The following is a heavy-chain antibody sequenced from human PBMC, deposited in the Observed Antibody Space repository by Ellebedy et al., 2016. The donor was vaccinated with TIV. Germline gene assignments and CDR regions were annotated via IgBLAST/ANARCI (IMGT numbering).Heavy chain of an antibody. Sequence: SETLSLTXAVYGGSFSGYYWSWIRQPPGKGLEWIGEINHSGSTNYNPSLKSRVTISVDTSKNQFSLKLSSVTAADTAVYYCARVNTTVTPDYWGQGTLVTVSS. CDR3: ARVNTTVTPDY. J-gene: IGHJ4*02. V-gene: IGHV4-34*01. CDR1: GGSFSGYY. CDR2: INHSGST. D-gene: IGHD4-17*01.